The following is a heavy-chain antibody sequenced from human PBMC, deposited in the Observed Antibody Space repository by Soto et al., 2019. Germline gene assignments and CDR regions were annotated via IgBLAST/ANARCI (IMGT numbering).Heavy chain of an antibody. Sequence: PSETLSLTCAVYGGSFSGYYWSWIRQPPGKGLEWIGEINHSGSTNYNPSLESRVTISVDTSKNQFSLKLSSVTAADTAVYYCARGRESRYYDSSGRYFDYWGQGTLVTVSS. CDR2: INHSGST. D-gene: IGHD3-22*01. V-gene: IGHV4-34*01. CDR3: ARGRESRYYDSSGRYFDY. J-gene: IGHJ4*02. CDR1: GGSFSGYY.